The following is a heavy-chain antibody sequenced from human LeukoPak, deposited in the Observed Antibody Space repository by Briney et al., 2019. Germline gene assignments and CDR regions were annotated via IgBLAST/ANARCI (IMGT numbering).Heavy chain of an antibody. CDR3: ATPVWDY. V-gene: IGHV3-30*03. CDR1: GFTFSSYG. CDR2: ISYDGSNK. J-gene: IGHJ4*02. Sequence: GGSLRLSCAASGFTFSSYGMHWVRQAPGKGLEWVAVISYDGSNKYYADSVKGRFTISRDNSKNSLYLQMNSLRAEDTAVYYCATPVWDYWGQGTLVTVSS.